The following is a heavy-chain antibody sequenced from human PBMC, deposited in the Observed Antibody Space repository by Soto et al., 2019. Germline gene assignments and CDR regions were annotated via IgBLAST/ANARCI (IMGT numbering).Heavy chain of an antibody. V-gene: IGHV3-15*07. CDR1: GFTFSEAW. J-gene: IGHJ3*01. Sequence: EVQLVESGGGLVKPGGSLRLSCAASGFTFSEAWMNWVRQAPGKGLEWVGRIKSKAGGGAIGYAAPVKGRFTISRDDSNHTVYLQINNMKTVDAAVYHCTSDGSFGGVAVAFHFWGQGTMVTVSS. CDR2: IKSKAGGGAI. D-gene: IGHD3-10*01. CDR3: TSDGSFGGVAVAFHF.